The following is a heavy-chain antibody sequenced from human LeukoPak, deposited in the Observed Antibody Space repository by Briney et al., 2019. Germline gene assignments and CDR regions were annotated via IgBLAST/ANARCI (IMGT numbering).Heavy chain of an antibody. J-gene: IGHJ5*02. CDR2: INHSGST. CDR3: ARVHGYDYVWGSYRSNWFDP. V-gene: IGHV4-34*01. Sequence: SETLSLTCAVYGGSFSGYYWSWIRQPPGKGLEWMGEINHSGSTNYNPSLKSRATISVDTSKNQYSLKLSSVTSADTAVYYCARVHGYDYVWGSYRSNWFDPWGQGTLVTVSS. D-gene: IGHD3-16*02. CDR1: GGSFSGYY.